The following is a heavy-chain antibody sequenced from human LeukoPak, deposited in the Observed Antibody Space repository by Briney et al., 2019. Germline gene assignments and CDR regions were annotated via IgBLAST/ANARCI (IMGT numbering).Heavy chain of an antibody. D-gene: IGHD3-9*01. V-gene: IGHV3-48*03. CDR3: AKSSCLSYDILIDYCPGGYFDY. CDR2: ISSSGSTI. J-gene: IGHJ4*02. CDR1: GFTFSSYE. Sequence: GGSLRLSCAASGFTFSSYEMNWVRQAPGKGLEWVSYISSSGSTIYYADSVKGRFTISRDNAKNSLYLQMNSLRAEDTAVYYCAKSSCLSYDILIDYCPGGYFDYWGQGTLVTVSS.